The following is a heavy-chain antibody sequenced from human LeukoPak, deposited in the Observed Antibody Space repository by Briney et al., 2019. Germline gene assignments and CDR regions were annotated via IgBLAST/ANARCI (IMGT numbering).Heavy chain of an antibody. J-gene: IGHJ4*02. Sequence: ASVKVSCKASGYTFTGYYMHWVRQAPGQGLEWMGIINPSGGSTSYAQKFQGRVTMTRDMSTSTVYMELSSLRSEDTAVYYCARDLIRYYDSSGYPGYWGQGTLVTVSS. CDR3: ARDLIRYYDSSGYPGY. CDR1: GYTFTGYY. CDR2: INPSGGST. D-gene: IGHD3-22*01. V-gene: IGHV1-46*01.